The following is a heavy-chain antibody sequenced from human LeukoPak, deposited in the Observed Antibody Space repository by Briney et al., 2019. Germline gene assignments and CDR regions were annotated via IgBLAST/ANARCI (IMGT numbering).Heavy chain of an antibody. J-gene: IGHJ4*02. CDR2: IDHDASKI. CDR1: GLTFSTYW. CDR3: ATERDNSDWQKRFDS. V-gene: IGHV3-7*01. D-gene: IGHD2-21*02. Sequence: PGGSLRLSRAAYGLTFSTYWMNWYRQAAGTGLGCVGNIDHDASKINNVASWMGRFTISRDNAKNSLQLQKNSLRAEDTAVYYCATERDNSDWQKRFDSWGQGTLVTVSS.